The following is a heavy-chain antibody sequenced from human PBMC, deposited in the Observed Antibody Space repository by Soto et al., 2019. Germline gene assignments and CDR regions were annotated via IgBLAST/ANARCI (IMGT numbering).Heavy chain of an antibody. CDR1: GGSFSGYY. D-gene: IGHD1-1*01. CDR3: ALRRYNSRRWFDP. V-gene: IGHV4-34*01. CDR2: INHSGST. J-gene: IGHJ5*02. Sequence: PSETLSLTCAVYGGSFSGYYWSWIRQPPGKGLEWIGEINHSGSTNYNPSLKSRVTISVDTSKNQFSLKLSSVTAADTAVYYCALRRYNSRRWFDPWGQGTLVTVSS.